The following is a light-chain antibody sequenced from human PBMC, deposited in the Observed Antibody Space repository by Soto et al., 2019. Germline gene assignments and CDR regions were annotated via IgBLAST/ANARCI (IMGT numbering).Light chain of an antibody. Sequence: DIQLTQSPSFLSSSVGDRVTITCRASQGISSYLAWYQQKPGKAPQLLIYAASTLQSGVPSRFSGSGSGTAFTPTISSLQPEDFATYYCQQLNSYPLTFGGGTKVEIK. J-gene: IGKJ4*01. CDR2: AAS. CDR3: QQLNSYPLT. CDR1: QGISSY. V-gene: IGKV1-9*01.